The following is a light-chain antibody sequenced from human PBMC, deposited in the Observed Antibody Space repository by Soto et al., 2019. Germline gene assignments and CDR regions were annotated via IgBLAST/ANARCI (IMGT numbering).Light chain of an antibody. CDR2: EAS. V-gene: IGKV1-5*03. Sequence: DIQMTQSPSTLSASVGDRVTITCRASQTFGRWLAWFQQKPGKAPKLLIYEASNLQSGVPSRFSGSGSGTKFTLTISGLQPDDFATYYCQQYNSYLWTFGQGTKVEIK. CDR3: QQYNSYLWT. CDR1: QTFGRW. J-gene: IGKJ1*01.